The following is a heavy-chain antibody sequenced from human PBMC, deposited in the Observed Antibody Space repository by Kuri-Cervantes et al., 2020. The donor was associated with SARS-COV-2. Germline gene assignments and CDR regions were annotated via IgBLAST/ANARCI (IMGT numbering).Heavy chain of an antibody. Sequence: GGSLRLSCAASGFTFSSYSMNWVRQAPGKGLEWVSAISGSGGSTYYADSVKGRFTISRDNSKNTLYLQMNSLRAEDTAVYYCAKEGAEGGSSSWYYYYGMDVWGQGTTVTVSS. J-gene: IGHJ6*02. D-gene: IGHD6-13*01. V-gene: IGHV3-23*01. CDR2: ISGSGGST. CDR3: AKEGAEGGSSSWYYYYGMDV. CDR1: GFTFSSYS.